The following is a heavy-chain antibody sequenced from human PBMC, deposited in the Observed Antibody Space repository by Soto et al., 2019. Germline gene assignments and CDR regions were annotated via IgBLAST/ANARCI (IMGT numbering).Heavy chain of an antibody. CDR2: INHSGST. CDR1: GGSFSGYY. V-gene: IGHV4-34*01. CDR3: AKPYGSGTN. Sequence: KTSETLSLTCAVYGGSFSGYYWSWIRQPPGKGLEWIGEINHSGSTNYNPSLKSRVTISVDTSKNQFSLKLSSVTAADTAVYYCAKPYGSGTNWGQGTLVTVSS. D-gene: IGHD3-10*01. J-gene: IGHJ4*02.